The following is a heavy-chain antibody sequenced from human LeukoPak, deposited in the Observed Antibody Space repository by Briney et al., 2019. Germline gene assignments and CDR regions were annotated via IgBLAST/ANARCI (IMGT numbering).Heavy chain of an antibody. J-gene: IGHJ4*02. CDR3: AREGPGGPLEPPIFLNDY. CDR1: GYTFTGYY. Sequence: RGASGKVSCKASGYTFTGYYMHWVRQAPGQGLEWMGWINPNSGGTNYAQKFQGRVTMTRDTSISTAYMELSRLRSDDTAVYYCAREGPGGPLEPPIFLNDYWGQGTLVTVSS. CDR2: INPNSGGT. V-gene: IGHV1-2*02. D-gene: IGHD1-1*01.